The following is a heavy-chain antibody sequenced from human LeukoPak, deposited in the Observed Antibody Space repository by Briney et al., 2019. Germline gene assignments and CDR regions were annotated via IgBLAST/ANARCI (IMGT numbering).Heavy chain of an antibody. Sequence: PGGPLRLSCAASGFTFSTYAIHWVRQAPGKGLEWLTVISSDGAVKYYADSVKGRFTISRDNSMNTLYLQMSSLRAEDTAIYYCAKELTERWVIDAFDIWGQGTVVTVSS. D-gene: IGHD2-21*01. CDR2: ISSDGAVK. V-gene: IGHV3-30*04. CDR3: AKELTERWVIDAFDI. J-gene: IGHJ3*02. CDR1: GFTFSTYA.